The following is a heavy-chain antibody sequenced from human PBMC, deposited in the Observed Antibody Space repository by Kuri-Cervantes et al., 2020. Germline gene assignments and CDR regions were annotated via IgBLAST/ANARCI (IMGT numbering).Heavy chain of an antibody. D-gene: IGHD3-22*01. Sequence: SETLSLTCIVSGASISSNTYYWGWIRQPPGKGLEWIGSIYYTESTYYNPSLKSRVTISVDTSKNQFSLKLSSVTAADTAVYYCASRPSLSYYYDSSGYFRYWGQGTLVTVSS. CDR3: ASRPSLSYYYDSSGYFRY. J-gene: IGHJ4*02. CDR1: GASISSNTYY. CDR2: IYYTEST. V-gene: IGHV4-39*07.